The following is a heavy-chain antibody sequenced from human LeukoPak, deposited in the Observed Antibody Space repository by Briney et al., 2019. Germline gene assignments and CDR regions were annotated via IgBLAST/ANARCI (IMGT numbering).Heavy chain of an antibody. CDR3: ARHSSSWEFDQ. D-gene: IGHD6-13*01. V-gene: IGHV3-7*04. J-gene: IGHJ4*02. CDR2: IRQDGSEK. Sequence: GGSLRLSCAASGFTFRNFWMSWVRQAPGKGPEWVANIRQDGSEKHYVDSAKGRFTISRDNAKNSLYLQMNSLRAENTAAYYCARHSSSWEFDQWGQGTLVIVSS. CDR1: GFTFRNFW.